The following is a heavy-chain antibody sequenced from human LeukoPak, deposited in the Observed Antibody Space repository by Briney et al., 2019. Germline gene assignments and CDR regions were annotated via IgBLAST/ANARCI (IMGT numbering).Heavy chain of an antibody. V-gene: IGHV1-2*04. CDR1: GYTFTGYY. D-gene: IGHD2-15*01. CDR3: ARDPWYAYRDYYYGMDV. Sequence: ASVKVSCKASGYTFTGYYMHWVRQAPGQGLEWMGWINPNSGGTNYAQKFQGWVTMTRDTSISTAYMELSRLRSEDTAVYYCARDPWYAYRDYYYGMDVWGQGTTVTVSS. J-gene: IGHJ6*02. CDR2: INPNSGGT.